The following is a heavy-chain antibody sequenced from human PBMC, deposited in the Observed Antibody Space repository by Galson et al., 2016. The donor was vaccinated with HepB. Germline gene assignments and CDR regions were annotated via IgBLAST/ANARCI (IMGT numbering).Heavy chain of an antibody. V-gene: IGHV3-11*05. Sequence: SLRLSCAVSGFNVRNNYMSWVRQAPGKGLEWVSYISSGSSYTNYADSVKDRFTISRDNAKNSLYLRLSSLRSDDTAVYYCARGVRWNLGDRFDPWGQGTLVTVSS. J-gene: IGHJ5*02. D-gene: IGHD3-16*01. CDR3: ARGVRWNLGDRFDP. CDR1: GFNVRNNY. CDR2: ISSGSSYT.